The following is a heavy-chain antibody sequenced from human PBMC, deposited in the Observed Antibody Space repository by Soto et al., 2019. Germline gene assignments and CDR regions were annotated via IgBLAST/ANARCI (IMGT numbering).Heavy chain of an antibody. CDR1: GYTFTSYG. Sequence: GTSVKVSCMASGYTFTSYGITCVRQAPGQGLEWMGWISAYNCNTNYAQKLQGRVTMTTDTSTSTAYMELRSLRSDDTAVYYCARDRRTINYGMDVWGQGTTVTVSS. CDR3: ARDRRTINYGMDV. D-gene: IGHD3-9*01. J-gene: IGHJ6*02. V-gene: IGHV1-18*01. CDR2: ISAYNCNT.